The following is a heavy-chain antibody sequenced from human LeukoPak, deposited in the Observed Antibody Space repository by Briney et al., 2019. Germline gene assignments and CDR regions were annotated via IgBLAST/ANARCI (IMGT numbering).Heavy chain of an antibody. J-gene: IGHJ5*02. V-gene: IGHV3-13*01. CDR3: ARGADGVSSNSRGWFDP. Sequence: GGSLRLSCAASGFTFSSYDMHWVRQATGKGLEWVSAIGTAGDTYYPGSVKGRFTISRENAKNSLYLQMNSLRAEDTAVYSCARGADGVSSNSRGWFDPWGQGTLVTVSS. CDR2: IGTAGDT. D-gene: IGHD2-15*01. CDR1: GFTFSSYD.